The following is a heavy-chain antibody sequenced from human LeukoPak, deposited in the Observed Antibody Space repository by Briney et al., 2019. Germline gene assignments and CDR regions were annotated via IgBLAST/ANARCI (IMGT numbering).Heavy chain of an antibody. D-gene: IGHD6-19*01. J-gene: IGHJ4*02. CDR1: GFTFSSYA. CDR3: AKIRSGWYGDFDY. CDR2: ISGSGGSA. Sequence: GGSLRLSCAASGFTFSSYAMSWVRQAPGKGLEWVSAISGSGGSAYCADSVKGRFTISRDNSKNTLYLQMNSLRAEDTAVYYCAKIRSGWYGDFDYWGQGTLVTVSS. V-gene: IGHV3-23*01.